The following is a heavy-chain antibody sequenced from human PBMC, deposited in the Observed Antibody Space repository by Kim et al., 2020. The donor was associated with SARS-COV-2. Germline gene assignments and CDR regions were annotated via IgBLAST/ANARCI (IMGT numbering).Heavy chain of an antibody. CDR1: GASFSGYY. CDR2: INHSGST. V-gene: IGHV4-34*01. CDR3: ASSMSGLIPFDY. J-gene: IGHJ4*02. Sequence: SETLSLTCAVYGASFSGYYWSWIRQPPGKGLEWIGEINHSGSTNYNPSLKSRVTISVDTSKNQFSLKLSSVTAADTAVYYCASSMSGLIPFDYWGQGTLVTVSS. D-gene: IGHD3-3*01.